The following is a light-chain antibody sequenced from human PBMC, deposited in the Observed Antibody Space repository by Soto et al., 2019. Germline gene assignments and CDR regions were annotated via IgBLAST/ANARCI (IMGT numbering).Light chain of an antibody. CDR1: QDIRSA. V-gene: IGKV1-6*01. CDR3: LLDFRYFWA. J-gene: IGKJ1*01. CDR2: AAS. Sequence: IQLTQSPSSLSASVGDRVTITCRASQDIRSALGWYQQKPGKVPKLLIYAASTLQSGVPSRFSGSRSGTDFTPNNRRLPAEDFATYYCLLDFRYFWAFGQGTKVDIK.